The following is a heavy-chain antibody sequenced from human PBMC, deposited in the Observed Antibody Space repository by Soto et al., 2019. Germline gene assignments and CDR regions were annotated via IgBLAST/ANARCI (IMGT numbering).Heavy chain of an antibody. CDR2: IYYSGST. CDR1: GGSISSYY. D-gene: IGHD3-22*01. V-gene: IGHV4-59*01. J-gene: IGHJ4*02. Sequence: KPSATLSLTCTVSGGSISSYYWSWIRQPPGKGLEWIGHIYYSGSTNYNPSLNSRVTISVDTSTNQFSLMLSSVTAADTAVYYCARGEYETSGPFDYWGQGTLVTVSS. CDR3: ARGEYETSGPFDY.